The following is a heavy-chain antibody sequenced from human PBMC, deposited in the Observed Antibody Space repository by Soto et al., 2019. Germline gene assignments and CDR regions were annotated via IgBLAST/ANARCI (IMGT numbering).Heavy chain of an antibody. D-gene: IGHD1-1*01. Sequence: QVHLVQSGAEVKKPGASVKVSCQASGYAFTTYGITWVRQAPGQGLEWMGWISAHNGNTNYAQKLQGRVTVTRDTPTSTAYMELRSLRSDDTGVYYCARGGYGDYWGQGALVTVSS. CDR2: ISAHNGNT. CDR3: ARGGYGDY. J-gene: IGHJ4*02. V-gene: IGHV1-18*01. CDR1: GYAFTTYG.